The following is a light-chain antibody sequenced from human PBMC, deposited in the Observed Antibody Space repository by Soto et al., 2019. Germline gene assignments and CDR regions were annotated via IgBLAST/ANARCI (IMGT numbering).Light chain of an antibody. Sequence: EIVMTQSPATLSVSPGERATLSCRASQSVSSNLAWYQQKPGQAPRLLIYGASTRATGIPARFSGSGSGPVFTHTISILQSEDFAVYYCQQYNNLPTFGEGTKLEIK. CDR3: QQYNNLPT. V-gene: IGKV3-15*01. CDR1: QSVSSN. J-gene: IGKJ4*01. CDR2: GAS.